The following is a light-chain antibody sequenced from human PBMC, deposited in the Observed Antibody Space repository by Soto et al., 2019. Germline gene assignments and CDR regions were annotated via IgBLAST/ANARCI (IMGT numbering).Light chain of an antibody. J-gene: IGKJ2*01. CDR3: QQSYSTPRT. CDR1: QSIRTY. Sequence: DIQMTQSPSSLSASVGDRVTITCRASQSIRTYLNWYQQKPGKAPSLLIYAASNLHSGVPSRFSGSGSGTDFTLSITSLQPEDFATYYCQQSYSTPRTFGQGTKLEI. V-gene: IGKV1-39*01. CDR2: AAS.